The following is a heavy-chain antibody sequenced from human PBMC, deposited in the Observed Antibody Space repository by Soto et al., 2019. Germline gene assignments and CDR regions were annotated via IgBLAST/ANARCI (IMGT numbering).Heavy chain of an antibody. D-gene: IGHD3-10*01. CDR3: GRRVVRGVSFDY. Sequence: QVQLQESGPGLVKPSQTLSLTCTVSGGSVSSGDYYWSWIRQHPGKGLEWIGHMYYSGRTYHNPSLRGRVTISVDTSKNQFSLKLNSVAAADTAVYYCGRRVVRGVSFDYWGQGTLVTVSS. V-gene: IGHV4-31*03. CDR1: GGSVSSGDYY. J-gene: IGHJ4*02. CDR2: MYYSGRT.